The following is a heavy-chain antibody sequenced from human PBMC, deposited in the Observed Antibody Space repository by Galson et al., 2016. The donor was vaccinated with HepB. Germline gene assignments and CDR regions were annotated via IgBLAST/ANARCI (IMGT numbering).Heavy chain of an antibody. CDR2: INYYGDT. V-gene: IGHV4-59*01. Sequence: LSLTCTVSGGSISHYYWNWIRQSPGNGQEWIGYINYYGDTNYNPSLKSRVSISVDTSKNHFSLNLTSVTAADTALYYCARAYTIFGVMSPFDYWGQGS. CDR3: ARAYTIFGVMSPFDY. D-gene: IGHD3-3*01. CDR1: GGSISHYY. J-gene: IGHJ4*02.